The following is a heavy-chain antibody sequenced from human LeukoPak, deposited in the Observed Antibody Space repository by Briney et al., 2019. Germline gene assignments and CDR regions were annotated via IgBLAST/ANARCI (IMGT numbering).Heavy chain of an antibody. CDR2: ISAYNGNT. Sequence: ASVQVSCKASGYTFTSYGISWVRQAPGQGLEWMGWISAYNGNTNYAQKLQGRVTITADESTSTAYMELSSLRSEDTAVYYCARYCSGGSCSAFDYWGQGTLVTVSS. D-gene: IGHD2-15*01. J-gene: IGHJ4*02. V-gene: IGHV1-18*01. CDR3: ARYCSGGSCSAFDY. CDR1: GYTFTSYG.